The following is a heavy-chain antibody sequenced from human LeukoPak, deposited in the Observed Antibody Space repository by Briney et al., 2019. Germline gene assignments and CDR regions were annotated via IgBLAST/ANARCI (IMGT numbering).Heavy chain of an antibody. CDR2: ISAYNGNT. J-gene: IGHJ4*02. CDR1: GYTFTSYG. Sequence: ASVKVSCKASGYTFTSYGISWVRQAPGQGLEWMGWISAYNGNTNYAQKLQGRVTMTTDTSTSTAYMELRSLRSDDTAVYYCAREKLGTTKRYSSSFPDYWGQGTLVTVSS. D-gene: IGHD6-6*01. V-gene: IGHV1-18*01. CDR3: AREKLGTTKRYSSSFPDY.